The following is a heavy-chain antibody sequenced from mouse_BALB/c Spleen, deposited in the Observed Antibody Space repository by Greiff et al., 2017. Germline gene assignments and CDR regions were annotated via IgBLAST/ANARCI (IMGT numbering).Heavy chain of an antibody. V-gene: IGHV5-4*02. Sequence: EVKLMESGGGLVKPGGSLKLSCAASGFTFSDYYMYWVRQTPEKRLEWVATISDGGSYTYYPDSVKGRFTISRDNAKNNLYLQMSSLKSEDTAMYYCASGPRGGPWFAYWGQGTLVTVSA. CDR2: ISDGGSYT. CDR1: GFTFSDYY. CDR3: ASGPRGGPWFAY. J-gene: IGHJ3*01.